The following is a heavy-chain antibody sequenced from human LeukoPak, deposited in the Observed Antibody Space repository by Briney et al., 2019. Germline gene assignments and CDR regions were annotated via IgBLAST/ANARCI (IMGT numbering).Heavy chain of an antibody. CDR3: ATYLWLLSYYFDY. CDR2: IYYSGSI. J-gene: IGHJ4*02. D-gene: IGHD5-18*01. Sequence: SETLSLTCTVSGGSISSSSYYWGWIRQPPGKGLEWIGSIYYSGSIYYNPSLKSRVTISVDTSKNQFSLKLSSVTAADTAVYYCATYLWLLSYYFDYWGQGTLVTVSS. V-gene: IGHV4-39*01. CDR1: GGSISSSSYY.